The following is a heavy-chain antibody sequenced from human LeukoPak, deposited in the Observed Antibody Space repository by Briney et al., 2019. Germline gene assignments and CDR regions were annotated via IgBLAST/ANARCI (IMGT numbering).Heavy chain of an antibody. CDR2: VNPSGDST. J-gene: IGHJ3*02. CDR1: GYTFTGYY. Sequence: ASVKVSCKASGYTFTGYYMHWVRQAPGQGLEWMGIVNPSGDSTNYAQNFQGRVTMTGDTSTSTVYMGLSSLRSEDTAVYYCARVRDGYNDAYDIWGQGTMVTVPS. D-gene: IGHD5-24*01. V-gene: IGHV1-46*01. CDR3: ARVRDGYNDAYDI.